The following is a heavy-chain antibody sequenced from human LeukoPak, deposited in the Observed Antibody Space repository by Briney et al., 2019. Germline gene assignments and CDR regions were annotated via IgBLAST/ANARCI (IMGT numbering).Heavy chain of an antibody. CDR2: ISAYNGNT. CDR3: ARGEMATITLIDAFDI. CDR1: GYTFTSYG. J-gene: IGHJ3*02. D-gene: IGHD5-24*01. V-gene: IGHV1-18*01. Sequence: ASVKVSCKASGYTFTSYGISWVRQAPGQGLEWMGWISAYNGNTNYAQKFQGRVTITTDESTSTAYMELSSLRSEDTAVYYCARGEMATITLIDAFDIWGQGTMVTVSS.